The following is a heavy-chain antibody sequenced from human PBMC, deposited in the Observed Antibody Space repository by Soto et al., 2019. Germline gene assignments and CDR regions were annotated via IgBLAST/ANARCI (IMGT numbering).Heavy chain of an antibody. D-gene: IGHD3-3*01. CDR2: IEYSGGT. J-gene: IGHJ4*01. CDR1: GGPISSYY. CDR3: ARDNFFDGFWSGNDY. Sequence: RSLSSTGSGGPISSYYWSWIRQRAGKVVEWIGYIEYSGGTKYNPSLKSRVTIAVDTSKNQFYLKLTSETAADTAVYYCARDNFFDGFWSGNDYSGQGTLVTVSS. V-gene: IGHV4-59*01.